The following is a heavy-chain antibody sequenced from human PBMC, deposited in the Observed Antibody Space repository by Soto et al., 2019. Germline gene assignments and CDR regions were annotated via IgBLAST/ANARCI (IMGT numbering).Heavy chain of an antibody. J-gene: IGHJ4*02. CDR2: ISGSGGST. CDR1: GFTFSSYA. CDR3: AKALRGFGGPTKYYFDY. Sequence: GGSLRLSCAASGFTFSSYAMSWVRQAPGKGLEWVSAISGSGGSTYYADSVKGRFTISRDNSKNTLYLQMNSLRAEDTAVYYCAKALRGFGGPTKYYFDYWGQGTLVTVSS. V-gene: IGHV3-23*01. D-gene: IGHD3-10*01.